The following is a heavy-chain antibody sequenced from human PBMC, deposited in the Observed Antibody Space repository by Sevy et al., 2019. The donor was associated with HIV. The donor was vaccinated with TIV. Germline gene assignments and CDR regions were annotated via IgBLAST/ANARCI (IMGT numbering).Heavy chain of an antibody. CDR1: GFTFDDYT. CDR3: AKDIRQTLTYCSGGSCYSDLSGMDV. V-gene: IGHV3-43*01. J-gene: IGHJ6*02. Sequence: GGSLRLSCAASGFTFDDYTMHWVRQAPGKGLEWVSLISWDGGSAYYADSVKGRFTISRDNSKNSLYLQMNSLRTEDTALYYCAKDIRQTLTYCSGGSCYSDLSGMDVWGQGTTVTVS. D-gene: IGHD2-15*01. CDR2: ISWDGGSA.